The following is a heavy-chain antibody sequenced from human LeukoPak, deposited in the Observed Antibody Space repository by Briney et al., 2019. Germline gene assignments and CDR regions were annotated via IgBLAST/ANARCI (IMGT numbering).Heavy chain of an antibody. CDR3: ARGSFGGWYVLDY. Sequence: GGSLRLSCAASGFTFSTYSMNWVRQAPGKGLEWVSYISSSSRTIYYADSVKGRFTISRDNAKNSLYLQMNSLRAEDTAVYYCARGSFGGWYVLDYWGQGTLVTVSS. J-gene: IGHJ4*02. CDR2: ISSSSRTI. D-gene: IGHD6-19*01. CDR1: GFTFSTYS. V-gene: IGHV3-48*01.